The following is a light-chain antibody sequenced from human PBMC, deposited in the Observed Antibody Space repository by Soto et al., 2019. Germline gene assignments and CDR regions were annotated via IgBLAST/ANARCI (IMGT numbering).Light chain of an antibody. V-gene: IGLV2-8*01. Sequence: ALAQPPSASGSPGQSVTISCTGTSSDVGGYNYVSWYQQHPGKAPKLMIYEVSKRPSGVPDRFSGSKSGNTASLTVSGLQAEDEADYYCSSYAGSNNLNVFGTGTKVTVL. CDR3: SSYAGSNNLNV. J-gene: IGLJ1*01. CDR1: SSDVGGYNY. CDR2: EVS.